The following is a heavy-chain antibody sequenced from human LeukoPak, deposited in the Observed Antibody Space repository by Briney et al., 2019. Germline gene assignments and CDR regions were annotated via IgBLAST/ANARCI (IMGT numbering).Heavy chain of an antibody. D-gene: IGHD2-15*01. J-gene: IGHJ4*02. CDR2: IYYSGST. V-gene: IGHV4-59*01. CDR1: GGSISSYY. Sequence: ASETLSLTCTVSGGSISSYYWSWIRQPPGKGLEWIGYIYYSGSTNYNPSLKSRVTISVDTSKNQFSLKLSSVTAADTAVYYCARVSPVVAAVDYWGQGTLVTVSS. CDR3: ARVSPVVAAVDY.